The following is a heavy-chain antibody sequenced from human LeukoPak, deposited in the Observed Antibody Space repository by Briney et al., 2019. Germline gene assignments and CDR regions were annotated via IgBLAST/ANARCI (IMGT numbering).Heavy chain of an antibody. CDR3: ARGRRGYRTELDS. J-gene: IGHJ4*02. CDR2: IYQSGTT. D-gene: IGHD3-22*01. Sequence: PSETLSLTCIVSGDSPASGYYGGWIRQAPGKGLEWIGSIYQSGTTYYNPSLKSRVTISKDTSKNQFPLRLTSVTDADTALYYCARGRRGYRTELDSWGQGTLVTVSS. CDR1: GDSPASGYY. V-gene: IGHV4-38-2*02.